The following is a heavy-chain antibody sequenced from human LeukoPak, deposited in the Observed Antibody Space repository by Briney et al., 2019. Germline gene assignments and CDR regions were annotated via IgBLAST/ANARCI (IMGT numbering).Heavy chain of an antibody. CDR1: GGSFSGYY. J-gene: IGHJ4*02. CDR3: ARVIDYDISGYYLGY. V-gene: IGHV4-34*01. CDR2: INDSGST. Sequence: SETLSLTWAVYGGSFSGYYWSWIRQPPGKGLEWIGEINDSGSTSCSPSLKSRVSISVDTSKNQFSLKLSSVTAADTAVYYCARVIDYDISGYYLGYWGQGNRVTVSS. D-gene: IGHD3-22*01.